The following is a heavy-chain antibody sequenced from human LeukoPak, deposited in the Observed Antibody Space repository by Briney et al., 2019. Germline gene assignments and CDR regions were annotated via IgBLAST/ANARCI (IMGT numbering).Heavy chain of an antibody. V-gene: IGHV4-39*01. J-gene: IGHJ5*02. CDR3: ARPLYNSWDRFDP. Sequence: SETLSLTCTVSGASISSSSRADYFFWGWIRQAPGKGLEWIGSIDYSGHTYYNPSLKTRATISVDTPKNQFSLSLRSVTAADTAVYYCARPLYNSWDRFDPWGHGTLITVS. CDR2: IDYSGHT. D-gene: IGHD3-16*01. CDR1: GASISSSSRADYFF.